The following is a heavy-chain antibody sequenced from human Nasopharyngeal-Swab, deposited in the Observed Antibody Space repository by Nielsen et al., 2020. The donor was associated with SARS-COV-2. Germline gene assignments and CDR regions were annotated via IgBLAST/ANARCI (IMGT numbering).Heavy chain of an antibody. CDR3: ARDAPNDQPYYYYGMDV. CDR1: GFTFDDYA. J-gene: IGHJ6*02. V-gene: IGHV3-9*01. Sequence: SLKISCAASGFTFDDYAMHWVRQAPGKGLEWVLGISWNSGSIGYADSVTGRFTISRDNAKNSLYLQMNSLRSDDTAVYYCARDAPNDQPYYYYGMDVWGQGTTVTVPS. CDR2: ISWNSGSI.